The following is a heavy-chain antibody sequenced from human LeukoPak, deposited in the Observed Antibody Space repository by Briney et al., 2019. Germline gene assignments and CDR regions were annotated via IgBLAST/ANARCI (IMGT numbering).Heavy chain of an antibody. V-gene: IGHV3-21*01. J-gene: IGHJ4*02. D-gene: IGHD5-12*01. CDR3: AREGGFDVFDY. CDR2: ISSSSSYI. Sequence: PGGSLRLPCAASGFIFSSYSMNWVRQAPGKGLEWVSSISSSSSYIYYADSVKGRVTISRDNAKNSLYLQMNSLRAEDTAVYYCAREGGFDVFDYWGQGTLVTVSS. CDR1: GFIFSSYS.